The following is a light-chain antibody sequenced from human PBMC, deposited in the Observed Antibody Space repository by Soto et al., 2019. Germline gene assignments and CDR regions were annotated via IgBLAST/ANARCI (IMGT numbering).Light chain of an antibody. CDR1: QSVDSN. Sequence: EIVMTQSPATLSVSPGERATLSCRASQSVDSNLAWYQQRPGQAPRLLISGASTRASTVPARFSGSGSGTEFTLTISSLQSEDFAIYYCQQYNNWPRTFGQGTKVEIK. J-gene: IGKJ1*01. V-gene: IGKV3-15*01. CDR2: GAS. CDR3: QQYNNWPRT.